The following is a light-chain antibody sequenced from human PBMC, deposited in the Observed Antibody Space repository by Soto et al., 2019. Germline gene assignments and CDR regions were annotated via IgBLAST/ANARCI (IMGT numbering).Light chain of an antibody. Sequence: DIQLTQSPSSLSASVGDRVTITCRVSQGISNYLNWYRQKPGKVPNRLIYSVSNLQSGVPSRYSGSGSGAAFTLTINSLQPGDVATYYGQRTYYAPPYTFGQGTKVEIK. CDR1: QGISNY. J-gene: IGKJ2*01. V-gene: IGKV1-27*01. CDR2: SVS. CDR3: QRTYYAPPYT.